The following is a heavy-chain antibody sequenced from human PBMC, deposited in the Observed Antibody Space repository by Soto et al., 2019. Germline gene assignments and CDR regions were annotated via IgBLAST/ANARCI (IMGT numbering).Heavy chain of an antibody. CDR3: ARPYYSYYGVDV. CDR1: GFTFSDYY. Sequence: GGSLRLSCAASGFTFSDYYMSGIRQAPGKGLEWVSYISSSGPPVYYADSVKGRFTISRDNARNSLYLQMNGLRAEDTAVYYCARPYYSYYGVDVWGQGTTVTVS. J-gene: IGHJ6*02. V-gene: IGHV3-11*01. CDR2: ISSSGPPV.